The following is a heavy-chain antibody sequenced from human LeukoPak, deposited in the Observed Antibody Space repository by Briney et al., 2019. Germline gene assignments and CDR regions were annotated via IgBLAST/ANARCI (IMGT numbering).Heavy chain of an antibody. CDR1: GFHFGSYG. V-gene: IGHV3-33*01. CDR3: ARDRYNGSESYYGFPPHFDY. CDR2: IWYDGSNK. J-gene: IGHJ4*02. D-gene: IGHD3-10*01. Sequence: GSSLRLSYAVSGFHFGSYGMQWVRQAPGKGLEWVVVIWYDGSNKYYADSVKGRFTISRDNSKNTLYLQMNSLRAEDTAVYYCARDRYNGSESYYGFPPHFDYWGQGTLVTVSS.